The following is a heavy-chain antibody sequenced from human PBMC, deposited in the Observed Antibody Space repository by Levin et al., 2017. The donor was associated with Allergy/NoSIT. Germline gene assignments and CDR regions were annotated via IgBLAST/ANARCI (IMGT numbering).Heavy chain of an antibody. CDR2: IWYDGSNK. V-gene: IGHV3-33*01. D-gene: IGHD1-14*01. CDR1: GFTFSSYG. CDR3: ARDLNPYYDYGMDV. J-gene: IGHJ6*02. Sequence: GESLKISCAASGFTFSSYGMHWVRQAPGKGLEWVAVIWYDGSNKYYADSVKGRFTISRDNSKNTLYLQMNSLRAEDTAVYYCARDLNPYYDYGMDVWGQGTTVTVSS.